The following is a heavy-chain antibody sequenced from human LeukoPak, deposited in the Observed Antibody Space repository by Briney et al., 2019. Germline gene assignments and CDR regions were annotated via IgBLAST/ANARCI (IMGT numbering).Heavy chain of an antibody. CDR3: ARVRFTSWYYFDY. V-gene: IGHV3-33*01. D-gene: IGHD2-2*01. CDR1: GFTFSSYG. J-gene: IGHJ4*02. CDR2: IWYDGSNK. Sequence: GGSLRLSCAASGFTFSSYGMHWVRQAPGKRLEWVAVIWYDGSNKYYADSVKGRFTISRDNSKNTLYLQMNSLRAEDTAVYYCARVRFTSWYYFDYWGQGTLVTVSS.